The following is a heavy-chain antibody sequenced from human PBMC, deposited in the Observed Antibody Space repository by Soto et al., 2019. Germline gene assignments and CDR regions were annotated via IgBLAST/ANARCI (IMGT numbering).Heavy chain of an antibody. CDR1: GFTFSGSA. Sequence: GGSLRLSCAASGFTFSGSAMHWVRQASGKGLEWVGRIRSKANSYATAYAASVKGRFTISRDDSKYTAYLQMDSLKTEDTAVYYCTRHSYYYDRSGYYYDWFYPWGPGTLVTVSS. CDR2: IRSKANSYAT. CDR3: TRHSYYYDRSGYYYDWFYP. D-gene: IGHD3-22*01. J-gene: IGHJ5*02. V-gene: IGHV3-73*01.